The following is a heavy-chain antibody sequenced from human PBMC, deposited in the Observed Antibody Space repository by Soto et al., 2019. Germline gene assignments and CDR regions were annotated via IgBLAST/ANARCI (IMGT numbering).Heavy chain of an antibody. CDR1: GDSIGTTHSY. D-gene: IGHD2-8*01. CDR2: IHYSGST. V-gene: IGHV4-39*01. CDR3: ARHEGNGNVWPLDY. J-gene: IGHJ4*02. Sequence: SETLSLTCSVSGDSIGTTHSYWAWIRQSPGKGLEWIGNIHYSGSTYYMPSLRSRVTLSVDTSKNQFSLRLTSVTAEDTAVYYCARHEGNGNVWPLDYWGQGILVTVSS.